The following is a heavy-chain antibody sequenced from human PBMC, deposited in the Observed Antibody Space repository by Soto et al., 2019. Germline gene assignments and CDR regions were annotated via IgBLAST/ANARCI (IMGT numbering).Heavy chain of an antibody. V-gene: IGHV4-34*01. D-gene: IGHD4-17*01. CDR3: ARGVDDYGYYRPGGYYYMDV. J-gene: IGHJ6*03. CDR1: GGSFSGYY. CDR2: INHSGST. Sequence: SETLSLTCAVYGGSFSGYYWSWIRQPPGKGLEWIGEINHSGSTNYNPSLKSRVTISVDTSKNQFSLKLSSVTAADTAVYYCARGVDDYGYYRPGGYYYMDVWGQGTTVTVSS.